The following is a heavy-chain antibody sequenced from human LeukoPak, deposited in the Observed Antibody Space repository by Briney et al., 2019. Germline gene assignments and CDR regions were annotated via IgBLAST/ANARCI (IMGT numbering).Heavy chain of an antibody. D-gene: IGHD6-13*01. J-gene: IGHJ6*03. V-gene: IGHV4-59*01. CDR3: ARVGSTYSSSWYADYYYYYYMDV. CDR1: GGSISSYY. Sequence: SETLSLTCTVSGGSISSYYWSWIRQPPGKGLEWIGYIYYSGSTNYNPSLKSRVTISVDTSKNQFSLKLSSVTAADTAVYYCARVGSTYSSSWYADYYYYYYMDVWGKGTTVTISS. CDR2: IYYSGST.